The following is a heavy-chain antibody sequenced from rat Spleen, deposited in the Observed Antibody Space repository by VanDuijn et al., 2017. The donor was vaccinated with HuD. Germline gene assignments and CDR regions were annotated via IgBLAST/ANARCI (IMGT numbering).Heavy chain of an antibody. D-gene: IGHD5-1*01. V-gene: IGHV5S13*01. Sequence: EVQLVESGGGLVQPGRSLKLSCAASGFTFSNYGMAWVRQTPTKGLEWVASITNIAGRTHYPDSVKGRFTISRDNAKSSLYLHMNSLKSEDTATYYCTRPNWDLGFDYWGQGVMVTVSS. CDR1: GFTFSNYG. CDR3: TRPNWDLGFDY. CDR2: ITNIAGRT. J-gene: IGHJ2*01.